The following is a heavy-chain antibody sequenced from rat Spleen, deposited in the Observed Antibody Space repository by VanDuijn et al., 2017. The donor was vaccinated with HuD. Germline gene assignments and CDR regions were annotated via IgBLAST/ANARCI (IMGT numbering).Heavy chain of an antibody. CDR1: GFSLSYYG. V-gene: IGHV2-15*01. CDR2: IWTGGST. D-gene: IGHD1-10*01. CDR3: TREGYNNWGAFAY. J-gene: IGHJ3*01. Sequence: QVQLKESGPGLVQPSQTLSLTCTVSGFSLSYYGVIWVRQPPGKGLEWMGIIWTGGSTAYNSLLKSRLSITRDISKSQVFLKMNSLQTEDTAIYFCTREGYNNWGAFAYWGQGTLVTVSS.